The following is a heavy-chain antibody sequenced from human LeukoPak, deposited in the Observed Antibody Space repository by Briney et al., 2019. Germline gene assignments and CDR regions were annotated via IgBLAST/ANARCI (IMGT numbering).Heavy chain of an antibody. CDR3: ATTPYGSGSYQSDY. J-gene: IGHJ4*02. Sequence: PGGSLRLSCAASGSTFDDYAMHWVRQAPGKGLEWVSGISWNSGSIGYADSVKGRFTISRDNAKNSLYLQMNSLRAEDTALYYCATTPYGSGSYQSDYWGQGTLVTVSS. CDR1: GSTFDDYA. D-gene: IGHD3-10*01. V-gene: IGHV3-9*01. CDR2: ISWNSGSI.